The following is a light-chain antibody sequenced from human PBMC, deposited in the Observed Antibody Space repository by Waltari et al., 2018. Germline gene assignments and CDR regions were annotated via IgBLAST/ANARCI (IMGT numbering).Light chain of an antibody. CDR1: QYIGDY. V-gene: IGKV3-11*01. Sequence: VLTQSPATLSLSPGDSATLSCRASQYIGDYLAWYQQKPGQAPRPLMSEASNRATGVPDRFSASGSGTDFTLTVSSLEPEDFAVYYCQNRRNWPLLTFGGGTKVEIK. CDR2: EAS. J-gene: IGKJ4*01. CDR3: QNRRNWPLLT.